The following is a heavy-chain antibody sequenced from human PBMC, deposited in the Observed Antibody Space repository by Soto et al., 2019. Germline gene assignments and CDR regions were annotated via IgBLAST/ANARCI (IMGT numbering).Heavy chain of an antibody. D-gene: IGHD5-12*01. CDR2: IKQDGSEK. CDR3: AREGGLGSGYELDY. CDR1: GFTFSSYW. J-gene: IGHJ4*02. V-gene: IGHV3-7*05. Sequence: ESGGGLVQPGGSLRLSCAASGFTFSSYWMSWVRQAPGKGLEWVANIKQDGSEKYYVDSVKGRFTISRDNAKNSLYLQMNSLRAEDTAVYYCAREGGLGSGYELDYWGQGTLVTVSS.